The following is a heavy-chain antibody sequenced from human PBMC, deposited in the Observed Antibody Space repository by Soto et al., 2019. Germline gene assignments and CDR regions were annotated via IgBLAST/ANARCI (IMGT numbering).Heavy chain of an antibody. CDR3: AHSPLYGLPDGPRTNWFDP. CDR1: GFSLSTSGVG. J-gene: IGHJ5*02. Sequence: QITLKESGPTLVKPTQTLTLTCTFSGFSLSTSGVGVCWIRQPPGKALEWLALIYWDDDKRYSQSLKSRLTITKDTSKNQVFLTMTNMDPVDTATYYCAHSPLYGLPDGPRTNWFDPWGQGTLVTVSS. V-gene: IGHV2-5*02. D-gene: IGHD2-21*01. CDR2: IYWDDDK.